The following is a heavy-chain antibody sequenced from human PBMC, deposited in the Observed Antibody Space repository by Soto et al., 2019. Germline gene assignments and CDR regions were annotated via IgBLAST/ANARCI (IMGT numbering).Heavy chain of an antibody. Sequence: GGSLRLSCAASGFTFSSCPMHCVRQAPGKGLEWVALISYDGSNKYYADSVKGRFTISRDNSKNTLYLQMNSLRAEDTAVYYCARDKRDLRYVEWSDYFAYRGQRTLVPVSS. CDR1: GFTFSSCP. CDR3: ARDKRDLRYVEWSDYFAY. CDR2: ISYDGSNK. V-gene: IGHV3-30-3*01. J-gene: IGHJ4*02. D-gene: IGHD3-3*01.